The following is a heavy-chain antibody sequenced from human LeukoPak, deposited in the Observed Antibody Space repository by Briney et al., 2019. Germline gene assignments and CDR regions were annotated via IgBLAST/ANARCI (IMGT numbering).Heavy chain of an antibody. D-gene: IGHD1-26*01. J-gene: IGHJ4*02. Sequence: ASVKVSCKASGYTFTGYYMHWVRQAPGQGLEWMGWINPNSGGTNYAQKFQGRVTMTRDTSTSTVYMELSSLRSEDTAVYYCASASGSYLRKAAIFDYWGQGTLVTVSS. CDR2: INPNSGGT. CDR3: ASASGSYLRKAAIFDY. V-gene: IGHV1-2*02. CDR1: GYTFTGYY.